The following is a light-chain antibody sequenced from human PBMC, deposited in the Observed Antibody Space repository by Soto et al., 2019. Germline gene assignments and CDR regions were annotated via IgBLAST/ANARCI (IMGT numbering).Light chain of an antibody. CDR1: TSNIGSNL. V-gene: IGLV1-47*01. CDR2: RNN. Sequence: QSVLTQPPSASGTPGQRVTISCSGSTSNIGSNLVYWYQHLPGTAPKLLIYRNNQRPSGVPERFSGSKSGTTASLVISGLRSEDEADYYCAAWDDSVKVFGGGTKLTVL. CDR3: AAWDDSVKV. J-gene: IGLJ2*01.